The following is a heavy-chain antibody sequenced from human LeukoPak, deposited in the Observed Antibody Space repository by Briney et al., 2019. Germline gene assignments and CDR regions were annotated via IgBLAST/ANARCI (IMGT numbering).Heavy chain of an antibody. CDR1: GYTFTNYD. CDR3: ARDGGEGAALYDAFDI. J-gene: IGHJ3*02. Sequence: ASVKVSCKASGYTFTNYDINWVRQATGQGLEWMGWMNPNSGNTNYAQKFQGRVTMTRNTSISTAYMELSSLRSDDTAVYYCARDGGEGAALYDAFDIWGQGTMVTVSS. D-gene: IGHD1-26*01. CDR2: MNPNSGNT. V-gene: IGHV1-8*01.